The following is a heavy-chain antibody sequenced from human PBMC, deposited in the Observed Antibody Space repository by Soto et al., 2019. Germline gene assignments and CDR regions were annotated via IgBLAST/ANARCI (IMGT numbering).Heavy chain of an antibody. J-gene: IGHJ4*02. V-gene: IGHV3-23*01. Sequence: EVQLLDSGGGLVQPGGSLRLSCAASGFTFSNYAMSWVRQAPGKGLEWVSTISGNGGSTYYADSVKGRFTISRDKSKNMLFLQSNSLRDDDSAVYYCAKRPASIITFDYWGQGTPVTVAS. CDR1: GFTFSNYA. CDR3: AKRPASIITFDY. CDR2: ISGNGGST. D-gene: IGHD2-2*01.